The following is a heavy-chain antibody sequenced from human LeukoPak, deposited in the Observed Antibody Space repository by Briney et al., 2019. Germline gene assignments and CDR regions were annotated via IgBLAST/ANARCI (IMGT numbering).Heavy chain of an antibody. CDR2: IYWDGDK. Sequence: SGPTLVNPTQTLTLTCTFSGFSLSTSGVGVGWIRQPPGKALEWLALIYWDGDKRYSPSLKSRLTITKDTSKNQVVLTMTNMDPVDTATYYCAHRGRYCSDSYCYGAFHVWGQGTMVTVSS. CDR3: AHRGRYCSDSYCYGAFHV. J-gene: IGHJ3*01. CDR1: GFSLSTSGVG. V-gene: IGHV2-5*02. D-gene: IGHD2-15*01.